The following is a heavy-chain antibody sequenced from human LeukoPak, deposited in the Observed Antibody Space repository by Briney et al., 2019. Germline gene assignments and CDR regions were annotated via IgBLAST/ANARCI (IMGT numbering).Heavy chain of an antibody. CDR2: ISSSGSTI. D-gene: IGHD3-3*01. Sequence: GGSLRLSCAASGFTFSNEMNWVRQAPGKGLEWVSYISSSGSTIYYADSVKGRFTTSRDNAKNSLYLQMNSLRAEDTAVYYCARDLAPNYDFWSGYTYYFDYWGQGTLVTVSS. V-gene: IGHV3-48*03. J-gene: IGHJ4*02. CDR1: GFTFSNE. CDR3: ARDLAPNYDFWSGYTYYFDY.